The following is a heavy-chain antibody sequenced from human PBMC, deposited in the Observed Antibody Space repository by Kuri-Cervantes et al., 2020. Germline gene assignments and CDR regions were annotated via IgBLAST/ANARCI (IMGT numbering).Heavy chain of an antibody. D-gene: IGHD6-19*01. V-gene: IGHV4-34*01. Sequence: SQTLSLTCAVSGASFSGYFWSWIRQPPGKGLEWIGEINRTGGTAYNPSLKSRVIISVDTSKNQFSLKLSSVTAADTAVYYCARDYFRSGWYGGVGYWGQGTLVTVSS. CDR2: INRTGGT. J-gene: IGHJ4*02. CDR1: GASFSGYF. CDR3: ARDYFRSGWYGGVGY.